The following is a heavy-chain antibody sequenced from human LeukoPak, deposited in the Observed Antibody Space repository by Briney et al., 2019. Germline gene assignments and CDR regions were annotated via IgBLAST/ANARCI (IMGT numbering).Heavy chain of an antibody. J-gene: IGHJ4*02. CDR1: GGSISSGGYY. D-gene: IGHD4-23*01. CDR3: ARGVTVAFDY. V-gene: IGHV4-31*03. Sequence: PSETLSLTCTVSGGSISSGGYYWSWIRQHPGKGLEWIGYIYYSGSTYCNPSLKSRVTISVDTSKNQFSLKLSSVAAADTAVYYCARGVTVAFDYWGQGTLVTVSS. CDR2: IYYSGST.